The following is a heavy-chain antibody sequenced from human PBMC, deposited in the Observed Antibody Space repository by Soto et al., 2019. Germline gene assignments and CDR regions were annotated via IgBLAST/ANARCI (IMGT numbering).Heavy chain of an antibody. Sequence: PGGSLRPSCAASGFTVSSNDMSWVRQAPGKGLEWVSAIYSSGSTSYVDSVKGRFTISRDISKNTLYPQMNSLRVEDTAVYYCASRPPFDYWGQGTLVTVSS. CDR1: GFTVSSND. J-gene: IGHJ4*02. V-gene: IGHV3-53*01. CDR3: ASRPPFDY. CDR2: IYSSGST.